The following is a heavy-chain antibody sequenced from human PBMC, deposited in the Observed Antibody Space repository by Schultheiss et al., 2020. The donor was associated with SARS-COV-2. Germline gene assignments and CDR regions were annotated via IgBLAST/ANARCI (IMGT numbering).Heavy chain of an antibody. D-gene: IGHD2-2*01. CDR2: ISWNSGSI. J-gene: IGHJ6*02. CDR1: GFTFDDYA. CDR3: AKRVCSSTSCYANYYGMDV. Sequence: GGSLRLSCAASGFTFDDYAMHWVRQAPGKGLEWVSGISWNSGSIGYADSVKGRFTISRDNSKNTLYLQMNSLRAEDTAVYYCAKRVCSSTSCYANYYGMDVWGQGTTVTVSS. V-gene: IGHV3-9*01.